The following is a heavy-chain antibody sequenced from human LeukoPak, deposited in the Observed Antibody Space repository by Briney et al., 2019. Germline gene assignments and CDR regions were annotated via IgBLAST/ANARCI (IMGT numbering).Heavy chain of an antibody. Sequence: GGSLRLSCAASGFTFSSYSMNWVRQAPGKGLEWVSPISSSSSYIYYADSVKGRFTISRDNAKNSLYLQMNSLRAEDTAVYYCASTGGGSLIDYWGQGTLVTVSS. CDR3: ASTGGGSLIDY. CDR2: ISSSSSYI. J-gene: IGHJ4*02. V-gene: IGHV3-21*01. CDR1: GFTFSSYS. D-gene: IGHD1-26*01.